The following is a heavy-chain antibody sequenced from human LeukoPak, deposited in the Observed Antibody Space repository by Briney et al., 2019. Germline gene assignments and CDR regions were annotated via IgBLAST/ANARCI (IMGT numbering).Heavy chain of an antibody. J-gene: IGHJ6*02. V-gene: IGHV3-74*01. D-gene: IGHD5-24*01. Sequence: GGSLRLSCAASGFTFRNFWMHWVRQAPGKGLVWVSRINRDGTKTTYADSVKGRFTISRDNSKNTLYLQMNSLRAEDTAVYYCASRDKGYYYGMDVWGQGTTVTVSS. CDR3: ASRDKGYYYGMDV. CDR1: GFTFRNFW. CDR2: INRDGTKT.